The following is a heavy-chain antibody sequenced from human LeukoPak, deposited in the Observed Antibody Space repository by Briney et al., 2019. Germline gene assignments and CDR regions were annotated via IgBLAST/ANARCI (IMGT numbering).Heavy chain of an antibody. CDR3: GRRHYDILTGYSEYTYYYYMDV. CDR1: GYTFTGYY. D-gene: IGHD3-9*01. Sequence: ASVKVSCKASGYTFTGYYMHWVRQAPGQGLEWMGWINPNSGGTNYAQKFQGRVTMTRDTSISTAYMELSRLRSDDTAVYYCGRRHYDILTGYSEYTYYYYMDVWGKGTTVTVSS. V-gene: IGHV1-2*02. J-gene: IGHJ6*03. CDR2: INPNSGGT.